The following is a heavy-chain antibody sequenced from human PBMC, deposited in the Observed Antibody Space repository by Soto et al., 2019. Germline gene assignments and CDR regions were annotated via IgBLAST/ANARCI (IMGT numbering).Heavy chain of an antibody. CDR1: GYTFTSYY. CDR2: INPSGGST. Sequence: QVQLVQSGAEVKKPGASVKVSCKASGYTFTSYYMHWVRQAPGQGLEWMGIINPSGGSTSYAQKXXGRVTMTRDTXXSXVXXELSSLRSEDTAVYYCARDRRLVRGEGYYYYGMDVWGQGTTVTVSS. V-gene: IGHV1-46*03. J-gene: IGHJ6*02. CDR3: ARDRRLVRGEGYYYYGMDV. D-gene: IGHD6-19*01.